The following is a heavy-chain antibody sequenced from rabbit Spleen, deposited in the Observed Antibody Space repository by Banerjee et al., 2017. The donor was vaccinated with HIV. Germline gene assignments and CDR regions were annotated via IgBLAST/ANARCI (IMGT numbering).Heavy chain of an antibody. CDR2: IDAGYLGNT. D-gene: IGHD2-1*01. CDR1: GLDFSSNYW. CDR3: ARIDDYGARFKL. V-gene: IGHV1S45*01. J-gene: IGHJ4*01. Sequence: QEQLEESGVDLVKPEGSLTLTCKASGLDFSSNYWICWVRQAPGKGLEWIACIDAGYLGNTYYASWAKGRFTISSHNAQNTLYLQLSSLTAADTATYFCARIDDYGARFKLWGPGTLVTVS.